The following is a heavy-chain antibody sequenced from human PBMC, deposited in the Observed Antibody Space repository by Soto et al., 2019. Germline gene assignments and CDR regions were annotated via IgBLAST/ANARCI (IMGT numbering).Heavy chain of an antibody. D-gene: IGHD2-21*01. CDR3: ARFFPSYGLRGSEYYFDY. J-gene: IGHJ4*02. Sequence: DSGKVSCKASGYTFTSYAMNWVRQAPGQRLEWMGWINAGTGTTKYSQKFQGRVTITRDTSASTAYVELSSLRSEDTAVYYCARFFPSYGLRGSEYYFDYCGQGTLVTVS. CDR2: INAGTGTT. CDR1: GYTFTSYA. V-gene: IGHV1-3*01.